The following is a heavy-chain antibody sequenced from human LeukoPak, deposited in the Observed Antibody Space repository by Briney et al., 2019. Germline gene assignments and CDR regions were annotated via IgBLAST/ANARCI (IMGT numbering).Heavy chain of an antibody. CDR2: IYTSGST. D-gene: IGHD6-13*01. J-gene: IGHJ4*02. Sequence: PSETLSLTCTVSGGSISSYYWSWTRQPAGKGLEWIGRIYTSGSTNYNPSLKSRVTISVDTPKNQFSLKLTSVTASDSAVYYCASSNWLRDANFDSWGQGTLVTVSS. CDR1: GGSISSYY. CDR3: ASSNWLRDANFDS. V-gene: IGHV4-4*07.